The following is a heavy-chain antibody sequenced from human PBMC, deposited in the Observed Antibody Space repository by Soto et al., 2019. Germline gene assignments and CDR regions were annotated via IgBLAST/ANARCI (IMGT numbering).Heavy chain of an antibody. V-gene: IGHV4-59*01. J-gene: IGHJ6*03. CDR3: ARAAGARSLYYYYMDV. Sequence: XXTLPHPCTVSGGSSSSYYCRCILQPPGKGLEWIGYIYYSGSTNYNPSLKSRVTISVDTSKNQFSLKLSSVTAADTAVYYCARAAGARSLYYYYMDVWGKGTTVTVSS. CDR1: GGSSSSYY. D-gene: IGHD6-6*01. CDR2: IYYSGST.